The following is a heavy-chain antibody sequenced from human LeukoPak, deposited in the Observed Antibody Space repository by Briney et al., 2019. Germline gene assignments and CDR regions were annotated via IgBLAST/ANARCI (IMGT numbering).Heavy chain of an antibody. V-gene: IGHV4-61*02. Sequence: SETLSLTCTVSGGSISSSSYYWSWIRQPAGKGLEWIGRIYTSGSTNYNPSLKSRVTISVDTSKNQFSLKLSSVTAADTAVYYCARESSYYYGSGSYYMDYWGQGTLVTVSS. D-gene: IGHD3-10*01. CDR3: ARESSYYYGSGSYYMDY. CDR1: GGSISSSSYY. J-gene: IGHJ4*02. CDR2: IYTSGST.